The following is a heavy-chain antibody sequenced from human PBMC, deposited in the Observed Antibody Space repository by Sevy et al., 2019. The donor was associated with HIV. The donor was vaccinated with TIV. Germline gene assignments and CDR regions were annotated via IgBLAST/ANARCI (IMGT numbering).Heavy chain of an antibody. CDR3: AKDLDYFDSSTGPSSLIYNYYYGLED. CDR2: ISYDGSNK. V-gene: IGHV3-30*18. J-gene: IGHJ6*02. Sequence: GGSLRLSCAASGFTFSSFGMHWVRQAPGKGLEWVSFISYDGSNKKYADSVKGRLNVSRDKSKNTLYLQMNSLSAEDTAVYYCAKDLDYFDSSTGPSSLIYNYYYGLEDWGPGTTVTVSS. D-gene: IGHD3-22*01. CDR1: GFTFSSFG.